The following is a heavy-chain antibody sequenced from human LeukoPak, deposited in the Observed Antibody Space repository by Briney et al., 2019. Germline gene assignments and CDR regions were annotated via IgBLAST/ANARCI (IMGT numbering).Heavy chain of an antibody. J-gene: IGHJ4*02. D-gene: IGHD3-3*01. CDR3: AKDQTIFGVVIIPHYFDY. V-gene: IGHV3-23*01. CDR2: ISGSGGST. CDR1: GFTFSSYA. Sequence: GGSLRLSCAASGFTFSSYAMSWVRQAPRQELEWVSAISGSGGSTYYADSVKGRFTISRDNSKNTLYLQMNSLRAEDTAVYYCAKDQTIFGVVIIPHYFDYWGQGTLVTVSS.